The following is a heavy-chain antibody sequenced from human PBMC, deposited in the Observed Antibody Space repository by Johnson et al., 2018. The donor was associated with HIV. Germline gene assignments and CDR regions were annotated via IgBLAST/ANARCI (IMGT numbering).Heavy chain of an antibody. CDR1: GFTFDEYG. V-gene: IGHV3-30*19. CDR2: ISYDGSDK. J-gene: IGHJ3*02. CDR3: ARFDEGWTAFDI. D-gene: IGHD2-15*01. Sequence: QVQLVESGGGVERPGGSLRLSCVASGFTFDEYGMSWVRQAPGKGLEWVAVISYDGSDKYYADSVKGRFTISRDNAKNSVYLQMNSLRAEDTAVYYCARFDEGWTAFDIWGQGTMVTVSS.